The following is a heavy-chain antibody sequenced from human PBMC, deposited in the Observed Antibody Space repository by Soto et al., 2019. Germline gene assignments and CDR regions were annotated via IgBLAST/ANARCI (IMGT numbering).Heavy chain of an antibody. Sequence: QMQLVQSGPEVKKPGTSVKVSCKASGFTFTSSAVQWVRQARGQRLEWIGWIVVGSGNTNYAQKFQERVTITRDMSTSTGYMELSSLGSEDTAVYYCAAPSRYYDFWSGPYGMDVWGQGTTVTVSS. CDR1: GFTFTSSA. D-gene: IGHD3-3*01. V-gene: IGHV1-58*01. CDR3: AAPSRYYDFWSGPYGMDV. CDR2: IVVGSGNT. J-gene: IGHJ6*02.